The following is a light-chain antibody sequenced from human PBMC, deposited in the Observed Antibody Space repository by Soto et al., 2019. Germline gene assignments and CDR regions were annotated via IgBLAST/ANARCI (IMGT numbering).Light chain of an antibody. CDR1: SSDVGGYNY. CDR2: DVI. J-gene: IGLJ1*01. Sequence: QSALTQPRSVSGSPGQSVTISCTGTSSDVGGYNYVSWYQRHPGKAPKLMIYDVIKRPSGVPDRFSGSKSGTTASLSISGLQAEDEAEYYCGSYAGSNTWVFGTGTKLTVL. V-gene: IGLV2-11*01. CDR3: GSYAGSNTWV.